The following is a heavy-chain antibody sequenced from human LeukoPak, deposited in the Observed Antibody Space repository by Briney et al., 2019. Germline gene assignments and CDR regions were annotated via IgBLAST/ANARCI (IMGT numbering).Heavy chain of an antibody. J-gene: IGHJ2*01. CDR3: AKALTYSSGFPTDL. V-gene: IGHV3-9*01. CDR2: ISWNSGSI. Sequence: GRSLRLSCAASGFTFSSYAMHWVRQAPGKGLEWVSGISWNSGSIGYADSVKGRFTISRDNAKNSLYLQMNSLRAEDTALYYCAKALTYSSGFPTDLWGRGTLVTVSS. D-gene: IGHD6-19*01. CDR1: GFTFSSYA.